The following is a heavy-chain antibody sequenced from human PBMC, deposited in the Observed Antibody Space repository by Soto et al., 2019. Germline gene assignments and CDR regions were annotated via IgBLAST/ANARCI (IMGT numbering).Heavy chain of an antibody. CDR1: GGSISNGGYY. Sequence: PSETLSFTCTVSGGSISNGGYYWSWIRQHPGKGLEWIGYIYYSGSTYYNPSLKSRVTISVDTSKNQFSLKLTSVTAADTAVYYCARGPTSDKVDYWGQGTLVTVSS. CDR3: ARGPTSDKVDY. J-gene: IGHJ4*02. V-gene: IGHV4-31*03. CDR2: IYYSGST.